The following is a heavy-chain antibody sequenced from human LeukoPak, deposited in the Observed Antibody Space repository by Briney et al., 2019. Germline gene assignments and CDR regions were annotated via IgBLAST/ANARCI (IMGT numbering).Heavy chain of an antibody. CDR3: ARGAA. CDR1: GGSVSSDNSY. Sequence: SETLSLTCIVSGGSVSSDNSYWSWIRQPPGKGLEWIGYISYSGSTSYIPSLKSRVTISVDMSKNQFSLKLSSVTAADTAMYYCARGAAWGQGTLVTVSS. CDR2: ISYSGST. J-gene: IGHJ5*02. V-gene: IGHV4-61*01.